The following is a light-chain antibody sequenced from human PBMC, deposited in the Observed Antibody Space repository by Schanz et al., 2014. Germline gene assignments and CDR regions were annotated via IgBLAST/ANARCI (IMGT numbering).Light chain of an antibody. CDR3: SSYAGNNNGV. CDR1: DSDIGTYNY. J-gene: IGLJ3*02. CDR2: DVS. V-gene: IGLV2-14*03. Sequence: QSALTQPASVSGSPGQSITISCSGTDSDIGTYNYVSWYQRHPGKAPKLMIYDVSYRPSGVSDRFSGSKSGNTASLTISGLQAEDEADYYCSSYAGNNNGVFGGGTKLTVL.